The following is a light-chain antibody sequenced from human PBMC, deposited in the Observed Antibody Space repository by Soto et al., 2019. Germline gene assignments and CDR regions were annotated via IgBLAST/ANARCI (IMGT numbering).Light chain of an antibody. J-gene: IGKJ4*01. CDR1: QSVSSN. V-gene: IGKV3D-15*01. CDR2: EGS. Sequence: EIVMTQSPATLSVSPGERATLSCRASQSVSSNLAWYQQKPGQAPRLLIYEGSNRATGIPTRFSGSGSGTDFTLTISGLEPEDFAVYYCQQDNNWPPLTFGGGTKVDI. CDR3: QQDNNWPPLT.